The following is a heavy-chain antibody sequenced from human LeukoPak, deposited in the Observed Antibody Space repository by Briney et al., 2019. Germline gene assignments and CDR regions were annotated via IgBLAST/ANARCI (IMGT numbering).Heavy chain of an antibody. CDR1: GGSISSGSYY. J-gene: IGHJ6*02. V-gene: IGHV4-61*02. CDR3: AREFSAYGMDV. CDR2: IYTSGST. D-gene: IGHD1-26*01. Sequence: PSQTLSLTCTVSGGSISSGSYYWSWIRQPAGKGLEWIGRIYTSGSTNYNSSLKSRVTISVDTSKNQVSLNLSSVTAADTAVYYCAREFSAYGMDVWGQGTTVTVSS.